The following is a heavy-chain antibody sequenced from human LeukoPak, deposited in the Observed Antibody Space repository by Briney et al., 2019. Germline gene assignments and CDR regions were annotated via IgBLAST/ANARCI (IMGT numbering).Heavy chain of an antibody. V-gene: IGHV3-66*01. CDR3: AKGVGSYYYYGMDV. Sequence: GGSLRLSCAASGFTVSSNYMSWVRQAPGKGLEWVSVIYSGGSTYYADSVKGRFTISRDNSKNTLYLQMNSLRAEDTAVYYCAKGVGSYYYYGMDVWGQGTTVTVSS. D-gene: IGHD3-3*01. CDR1: GFTVSSNY. J-gene: IGHJ6*02. CDR2: IYSGGST.